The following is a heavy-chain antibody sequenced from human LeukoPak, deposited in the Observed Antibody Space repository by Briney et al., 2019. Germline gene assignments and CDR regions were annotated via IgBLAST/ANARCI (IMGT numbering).Heavy chain of an antibody. V-gene: IGHV3-21*01. CDR2: ISHSSSYI. Sequence: GGSLRLSCAASGFTFSSYSMHWVRQAPGKGLEWVSSISHSSSYIYYADSVKGRFTISRDNAKNSLYLQMNRLRAEDTAVYYCAELGITMIGGVWGKGTTVTISS. D-gene: IGHD3-10*02. CDR3: AELGITMIGGV. J-gene: IGHJ6*04. CDR1: GFTFSSYS.